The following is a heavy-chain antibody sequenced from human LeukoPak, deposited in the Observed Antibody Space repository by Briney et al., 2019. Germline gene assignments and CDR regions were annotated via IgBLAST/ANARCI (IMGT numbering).Heavy chain of an antibody. V-gene: IGHV5-51*01. CDR3: AKHRGVAGTRPFDF. CDR2: IYPADSET. CDR1: GYAFASYW. D-gene: IGHD6-19*01. J-gene: IGHJ4*02. Sequence: GESLKTSCRVSGYAFASYWIGWVRQVPGKGLEWMGIIYPADSETKSSPSFQGQVTFSVDKSINTAYLQWSSLKASDTAIYYCAKHRGVAGTRPFDFWGQGTLVTVSS.